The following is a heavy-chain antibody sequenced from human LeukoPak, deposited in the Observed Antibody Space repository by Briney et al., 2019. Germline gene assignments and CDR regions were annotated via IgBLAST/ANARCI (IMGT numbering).Heavy chain of an antibody. V-gene: IGHV3-23*01. CDR2: ISVSGGSP. D-gene: IGHD3-3*01. CDR1: GFTFSSYA. Sequence: GGSLRLSCAASGFTFSSYAMMWARQAPGKGLDWVSTISVSGGSPNYADSVKGRFTISRDNSKNTLFLQMNSLRAEDTALYYCAKGLREYDFWSGYATWGQGTLVTVSS. J-gene: IGHJ5*02. CDR3: AKGLREYDFWSGYAT.